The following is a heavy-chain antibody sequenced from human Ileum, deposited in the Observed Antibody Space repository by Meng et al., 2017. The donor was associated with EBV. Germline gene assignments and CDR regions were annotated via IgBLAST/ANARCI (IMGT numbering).Heavy chain of an antibody. Sequence: VKRQPSGPGLLKPSQTLSLTCAISGDSVSSISGALNWIRQSPSRGLEWLGRTYYRSKWNTDYAVSVSSRITISPDTSKNQFSLQLNSVTPEDTAVYYCARGSYYFDSWGQGTLVTVSS. D-gene: IGHD1-26*01. CDR1: GDSVSSISGA. V-gene: IGHV6-1*01. J-gene: IGHJ4*02. CDR2: TYYRSKWNT. CDR3: ARGSYYFDS.